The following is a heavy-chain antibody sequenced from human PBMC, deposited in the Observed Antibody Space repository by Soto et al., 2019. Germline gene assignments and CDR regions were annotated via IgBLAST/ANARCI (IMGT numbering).Heavy chain of an antibody. D-gene: IGHD4-4*01. Sequence: QITLKESGQTRVKPTQTLTLVCTLSGFSINNGAVGVGWIRQPPGKAPEWLALLCWNDDKWYRSSLSYRLSVTKASSKKQVVLTMTHMAPMDAGTYYCAKQRAVSNNLFFDQWGQGALVTVSS. CDR3: AKQRAVSNNLFFDQ. V-gene: IGHV2-5*01. J-gene: IGHJ4*02. CDR2: LCWNDDK. CDR1: GFSINNGAVG.